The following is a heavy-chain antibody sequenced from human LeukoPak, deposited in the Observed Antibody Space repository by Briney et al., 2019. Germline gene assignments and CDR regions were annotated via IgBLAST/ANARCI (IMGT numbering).Heavy chain of an antibody. CDR2: IGPTGSDR. CDR1: GLTSSTSS. D-gene: IGHD1-14*01. J-gene: IGHJ4*02. V-gene: IGHV3-21*06. Sequence: PGGSLRPSCTASGLTSSTSSFNWVRQAPGRGLEWVASIGPTGSDRYHADSIKGRFTISRDNANNVLYLQMNSLRAEDTAVYYCATETNGRHYDYWGQGTLLTVSS. CDR3: ATETNGRHYDY.